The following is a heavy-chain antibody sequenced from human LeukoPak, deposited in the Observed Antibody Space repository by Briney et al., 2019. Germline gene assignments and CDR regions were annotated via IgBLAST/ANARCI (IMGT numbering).Heavy chain of an antibody. Sequence: GGSLRLSCAASGFTLSNAWMNWVRQAPSKGLEWVSYISSSGSTIYYADPVKGRFAISRDNAKNTLYLQMNSLRAEDTAVYCRDRGSYSAYWGQGTLVTVPS. CDR2: ISSSGSTI. CDR1: GFTLSNAW. J-gene: IGHJ4*02. D-gene: IGHD1-26*01. V-gene: IGHV3-48*04. CDR3: DRGSYSAY.